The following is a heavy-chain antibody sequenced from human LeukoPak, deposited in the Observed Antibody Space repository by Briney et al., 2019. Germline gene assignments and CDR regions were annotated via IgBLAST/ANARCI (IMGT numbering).Heavy chain of an antibody. J-gene: IGHJ4*02. CDR3: ARGGPFPLYCSGGSCYSD. D-gene: IGHD2-15*01. V-gene: IGHV1-69*01. Sequence: GSSVKVSCKASGGTFSSYAISWVRQAPGQGLEWMGGIIPIFGTANYAQKFQGRVTITADESTSTAYMELRSLRSDDTAVYYCARGGPFPLYCSGGSCYSDWGQGTLVTVSS. CDR2: IIPIFGTA. CDR1: GGTFSSYA.